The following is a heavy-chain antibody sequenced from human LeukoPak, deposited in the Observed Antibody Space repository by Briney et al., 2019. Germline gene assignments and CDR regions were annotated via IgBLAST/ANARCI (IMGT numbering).Heavy chain of an antibody. D-gene: IGHD2-15*01. CDR1: GFTFSSYA. J-gene: IGHJ4*02. CDR3: AKGLPSGNSFDY. CDR2: ISGSGFST. V-gene: IGHV3-23*01. Sequence: GGSLRLSCAASGFTFSSYAMSWVRQAPVKGLEWVSVISGSGFSTYYADSVKGRFTISRDNSKNTLYLQMNSLRAEDTAVYYCAKGLPSGNSFDYWGQGTLVTVSS.